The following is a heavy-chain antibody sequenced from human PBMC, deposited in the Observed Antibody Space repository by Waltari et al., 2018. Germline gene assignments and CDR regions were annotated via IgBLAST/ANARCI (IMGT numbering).Heavy chain of an antibody. CDR3: ARGGDDGRGYYPRDY. Sequence: QVQLVESGGGVVQPGRSLRLSCAASGFTFSSYAMHWVRQAPGKGLECVAVISYDGSNKYYADSVKGRFTISRDNSKNTLYLQMNSLRAEDTAVYFCARGGDDGRGYYPRDYWGQGTLVNVSS. CDR2: ISYDGSNK. CDR1: GFTFSSYA. D-gene: IGHD3-22*01. J-gene: IGHJ4*02. V-gene: IGHV3-30-3*01.